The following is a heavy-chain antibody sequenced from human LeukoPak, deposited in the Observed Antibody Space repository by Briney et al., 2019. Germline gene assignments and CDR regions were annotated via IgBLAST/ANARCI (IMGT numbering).Heavy chain of an antibody. J-gene: IGHJ4*02. V-gene: IGHV3-33*01. CDR2: IAYDGSRA. CDR1: GFTFGGYG. CDR3: TRYNNDHFDY. D-gene: IGHD1-14*01. Sequence: SGGSLRFSCAGSGFTFGGYGMHWFRQTPGKGLEWVAVIAYDGSRAFYADSVKGRFTISRDNSKNTMSVQMDDLRAEDTAVYYCTRYNNDHFDYWGQGTLVTVSS.